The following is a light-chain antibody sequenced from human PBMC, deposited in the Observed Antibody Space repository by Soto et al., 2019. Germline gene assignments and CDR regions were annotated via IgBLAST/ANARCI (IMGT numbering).Light chain of an antibody. J-gene: IGKJ5*01. Sequence: EILLTQSPGTLSLSPGERATLSCRASQSVSSYLAWYQQKPGKAPRLLIYDASNRATGIPARFSGSGSGTDFTPTISSLEPEDFELYYCQQRSNWPITFGQGTRLEIK. CDR2: DAS. CDR3: QQRSNWPIT. CDR1: QSVSSY. V-gene: IGKV3-11*01.